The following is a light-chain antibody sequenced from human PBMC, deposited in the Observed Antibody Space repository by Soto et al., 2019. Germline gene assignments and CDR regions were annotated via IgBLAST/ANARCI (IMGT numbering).Light chain of an antibody. CDR2: AAS. CDR3: QQSYSTPFT. J-gene: IGKJ3*01. V-gene: IGKV1-39*01. Sequence: DIQMTQSPSSLSASVGDRVTITCRASQSISSYLNWYQQKPGKAPKLLIYAASHVQSGVPSRFSGSGSGTDFTITISRLQPEDFATYYCQQSYSTPFTFGPGTKVDIK. CDR1: QSISSY.